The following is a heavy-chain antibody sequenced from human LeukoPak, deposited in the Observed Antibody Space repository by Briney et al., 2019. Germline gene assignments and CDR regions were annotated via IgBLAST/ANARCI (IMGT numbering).Heavy chain of an antibody. V-gene: IGHV4-59*08. D-gene: IGHD3-10*01. CDR1: GGSISSYY. CDR2: IYYSGST. CDR3: ARQWGFGTYNWFDP. Sequence: PSETLSLTCTVSGGSISSYYWSWIRQPPGKGLEWIGYIYYSGSTNYNPSLKSRVTISVDTSKNQFSLKLSSVTAADTAVYYCARQWGFGTYNWFDPWGQGTLVTVSS. J-gene: IGHJ5*02.